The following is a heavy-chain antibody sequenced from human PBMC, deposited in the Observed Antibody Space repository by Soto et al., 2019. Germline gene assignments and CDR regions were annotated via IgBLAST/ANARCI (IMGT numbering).Heavy chain of an antibody. V-gene: IGHV3-7*01. Sequence: PGGSLRLSCAASGFTFSSYWMSWVRQAPGKGLEWVANIKQDGSEEYYVDSVKGRFTISRDNAKNSLYLQMNSLRAEDTAVYYCASSILTGPNGDWFDPWGQGTLVTVSS. J-gene: IGHJ5*02. D-gene: IGHD3-9*01. CDR1: GFTFSSYW. CDR3: ASSILTGPNGDWFDP. CDR2: IKQDGSEE.